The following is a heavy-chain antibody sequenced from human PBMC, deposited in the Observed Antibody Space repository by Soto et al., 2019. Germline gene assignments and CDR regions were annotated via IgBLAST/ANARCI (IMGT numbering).Heavy chain of an antibody. J-gene: IGHJ4*02. D-gene: IGHD3-3*01. Sequence: QVHLQESGPGLVKPSGTLSLPCAVSGGSISTNQWWNWVRQAPGKGLEWSGEIFHVGSTNYNPSLKSRVIISVDKSKNQFSLNLSSVTAADTAVYYCARLQPDTSGYYFDHWGQGARVTVSS. CDR2: IFHVGST. V-gene: IGHV4-4*02. CDR3: ARLQPDTSGYYFDH. CDR1: GGSISTNQW.